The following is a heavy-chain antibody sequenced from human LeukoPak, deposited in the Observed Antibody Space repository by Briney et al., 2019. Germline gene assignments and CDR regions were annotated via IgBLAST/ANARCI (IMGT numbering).Heavy chain of an antibody. CDR2: IYSGGST. D-gene: IGHD3-22*01. Sequence: GGSLRLSCAASGFTVSSNYMSWVRQAPGKGLEWVSVIYSGGSTYYADSVKGRFTISRDNSKNTLYLQMNSLRAEDTAVYYCASMIVVVIRAFDIWGQGTMVTVSS. CDR3: ASMIVVVIRAFDI. J-gene: IGHJ3*02. CDR1: GFTVSSNY. V-gene: IGHV3-66*01.